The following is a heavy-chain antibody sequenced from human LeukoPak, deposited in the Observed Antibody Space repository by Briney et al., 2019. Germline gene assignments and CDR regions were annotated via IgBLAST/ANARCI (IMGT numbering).Heavy chain of an antibody. V-gene: IGHV3-23*01. J-gene: IGHJ4*02. Sequence: GGSLRLSCAASGFTFSTYAMIWVRQAPAKGLEWVSTIGGGGPTTDYADSVKDPFTISRDNSKNTLYLQMNSLRAEDTAVYFCARGFLGGTDQYFDSWGQGTLVTVSS. CDR2: IGGGGPTT. D-gene: IGHD6-19*01. CDR1: GFTFSTYA. CDR3: ARGFLGGTDQYFDS.